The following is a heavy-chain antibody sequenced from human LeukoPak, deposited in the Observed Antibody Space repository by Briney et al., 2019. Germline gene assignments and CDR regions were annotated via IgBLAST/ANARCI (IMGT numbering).Heavy chain of an antibody. CDR1: GYTFTSHG. J-gene: IGHJ6*03. CDR2: ISAYNGHT. Sequence: GASVKVSCKASGYTFTSHGITWVRQAPGQGLEWMGWISAYNGHTKYAQKFQGRVTMTRDTSISTAYMELSRLRSDDTAVYYCARSEQFPYYMDVWGKGTTVTVSS. V-gene: IGHV1-18*01. D-gene: IGHD6-19*01. CDR3: ARSEQFPYYMDV.